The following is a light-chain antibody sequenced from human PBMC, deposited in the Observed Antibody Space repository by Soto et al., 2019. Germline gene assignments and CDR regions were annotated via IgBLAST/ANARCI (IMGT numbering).Light chain of an antibody. CDR2: DAS. CDR1: QSISTW. CDR3: QHYNSYSEA. J-gene: IGKJ1*01. Sequence: DIQMTQSPSTLSASVGDRVTITCRASQSISTWLAWYQQKPGYAPKLLIYDASTLATGVPSRFSGSGSGTHFTLTISSLQPEDFATYYCQHYNSYSEAFGQGTKVDIK. V-gene: IGKV1-5*01.